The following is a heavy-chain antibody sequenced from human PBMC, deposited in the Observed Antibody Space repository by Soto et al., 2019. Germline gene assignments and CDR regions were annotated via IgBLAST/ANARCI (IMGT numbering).Heavy chain of an antibody. Sequence: VQLVQSGAEVKKPGSSVKVSCKASGGTFSSYAISWVRQAPGPGLELMGGIIPIFGTADYAQKFRGRVTITADESTSTGNMELSSLRSEDTAVYYCASHYDSSGYYYRGLDYWGQGALVTVSS. V-gene: IGHV1-69*12. CDR2: IIPIFGTA. CDR3: ASHYDSSGYYYRGLDY. J-gene: IGHJ4*02. CDR1: GGTFSSYA. D-gene: IGHD3-22*01.